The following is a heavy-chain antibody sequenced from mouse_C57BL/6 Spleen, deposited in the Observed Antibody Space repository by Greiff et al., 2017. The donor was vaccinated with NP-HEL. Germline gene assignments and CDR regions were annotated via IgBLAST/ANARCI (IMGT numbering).Heavy chain of an antibody. CDR3: ARKILLYYAMDY. J-gene: IGHJ4*01. CDR2: INPSNGGT. D-gene: IGHD1-1*01. V-gene: IGHV1-53*01. CDR1: GYTFTSYW. Sequence: VQLQQPGTELVKPGASVKLSCKASGYTFTSYWMHWVKQRPGQGLEWIGNINPSNGGTNYNEKLKSKATLTVDKSSSTAYMQLSSLTSEDSAVYYCARKILLYYAMDYWGQGTSVTVSS.